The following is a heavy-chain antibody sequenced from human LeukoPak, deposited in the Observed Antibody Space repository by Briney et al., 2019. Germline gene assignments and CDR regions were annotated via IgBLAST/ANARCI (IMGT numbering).Heavy chain of an antibody. CDR2: IYYSGST. CDR3: ARGHGDSPGGYNRFDP. J-gene: IGHJ5*02. Sequence: PPETLSLTCTVSGGSISSYYWSWIRQPPGKGLEWIGYIYYSGSTNYNPSLKSRVTISVDTSKNQFSLKLSSVTAADTAVYYCARGHGDSPGGYNRFDPWGQGTLVTVSS. V-gene: IGHV4-59*01. D-gene: IGHD4-17*01. CDR1: GGSISSYY.